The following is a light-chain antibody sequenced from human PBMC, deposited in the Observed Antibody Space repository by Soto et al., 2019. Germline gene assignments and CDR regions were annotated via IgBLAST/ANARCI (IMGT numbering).Light chain of an antibody. CDR1: SSDVGSYNL. J-gene: IGLJ2*01. V-gene: IGLV2-23*01. Sequence: QSALTRRASVSGSPGQSITISCTGTSSDVGSYNLVSWYQQHPGKAPKLMIYEGSKRPSGVSNRFSGSKSGNTASLTISGLQAEEEADYYCCSYAGSSTVFGAGTQLTVL. CDR2: EGS. CDR3: CSYAGSSTV.